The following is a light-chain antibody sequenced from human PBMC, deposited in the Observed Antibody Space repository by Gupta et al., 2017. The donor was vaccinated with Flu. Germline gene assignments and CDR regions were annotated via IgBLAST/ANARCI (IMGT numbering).Light chain of an antibody. J-gene: IGKJ1*01. Sequence: DVVMTQSPLSLPVTLGQPASISCRSSQNLVYSDGNIYLHWIQQRPGQSPRRLIYQVSHRESGVPDRFSGSGSGTDFTLKISRVEAEDVGVYYCMQGSRWPWAFGQGTKVEIK. CDR1: QNLVYSDGNIY. CDR2: QVS. V-gene: IGKV2-30*01. CDR3: MQGSRWPWA.